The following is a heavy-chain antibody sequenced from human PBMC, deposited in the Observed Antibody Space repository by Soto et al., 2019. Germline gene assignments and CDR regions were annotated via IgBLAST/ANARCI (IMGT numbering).Heavy chain of an antibody. CDR1: ADSFSSYG. Sequence: QVQLVQSGAEVKEPGSAVKVSCKAPADSFSSYGISWVRQAPGQGLEWMGRIIPIFGTTNYAEKFQGRVTITADESTNTAYMELSSLRSEDTALYYCARVFPDGWVEPGVVRGYLDTWGRGTLVTVSS. CDR3: ARVFPDGWVEPGVVRGYLDT. V-gene: IGHV1-69*18. D-gene: IGHD3-3*01. CDR2: IIPIFGTT. J-gene: IGHJ4*02.